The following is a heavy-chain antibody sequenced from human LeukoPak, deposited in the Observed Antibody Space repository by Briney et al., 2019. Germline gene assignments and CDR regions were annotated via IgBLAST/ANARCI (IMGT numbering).Heavy chain of an antibody. D-gene: IGHD3-3*01. CDR3: ARDAPGWSGSVYYYYMDV. J-gene: IGHJ6*03. CDR1: GGSISSGTYY. Sequence: SETLSLTCTVSGGSISSGTYYWSWIRQPAGKGLEWIGRIHTSGSTNYNPSLKSRITISVDTSKNQFFLKLSSVTAADTAVYYCARDAPGWSGSVYYYYMDVWGKGTTVTVSS. CDR2: IHTSGST. V-gene: IGHV4-61*02.